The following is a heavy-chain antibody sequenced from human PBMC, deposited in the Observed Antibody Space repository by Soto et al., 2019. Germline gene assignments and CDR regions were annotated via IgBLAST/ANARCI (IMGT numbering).Heavy chain of an antibody. CDR1: GASIGSGGW. V-gene: IGHV4-4*02. J-gene: IGHJ5*02. Sequence: QVHLQESGPGLVKPSETLSLTCAVSGASIGSGGWRRWVRQPPGKGLEWIAEIFHDGNTNYSPSLKSRVTISVDKSQNQFSLNVYSVTAADTAVYYCARHEGWTGPDQWGQGTLVTVSS. CDR3: ARHEGWTGPDQ. D-gene: IGHD3-10*01. CDR2: IFHDGNT.